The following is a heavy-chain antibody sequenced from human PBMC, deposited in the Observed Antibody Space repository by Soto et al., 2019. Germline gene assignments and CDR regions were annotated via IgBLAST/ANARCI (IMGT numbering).Heavy chain of an antibody. CDR2: ISYDGSNK. CDR3: AKGLIGWELPPNDAFDI. D-gene: IGHD1-26*01. Sequence: QVQLVESGGGVVQPGRSLRLSSAASGFTFSSYGMHWVRKAPGKGLEWVAVISYDGSNKYYADSVKGRFTISRDNSKNTLYLQMNSLRAEDTAVYYCAKGLIGWELPPNDAFDIWGQGTMVTVSS. V-gene: IGHV3-30*18. CDR1: GFTFSSYG. J-gene: IGHJ3*02.